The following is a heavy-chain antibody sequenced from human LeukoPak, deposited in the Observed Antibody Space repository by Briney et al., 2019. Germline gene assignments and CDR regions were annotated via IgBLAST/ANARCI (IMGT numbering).Heavy chain of an antibody. CDR3: AKEHGVVRGNYGMDV. CDR1: GFTFSSYA. D-gene: IGHD3-10*01. CDR2: ISGSGGST. V-gene: IGHV3-23*01. Sequence: GGSLRLSCAASGFTFSSYAMSWVRQAQGKGLRWVSAISGSGGSTYYADSVKGRFTISRDNSKNTLYLQMNSLRAEDTAVYYCAKEHGVVRGNYGMDVWGQGTTVTVSS. J-gene: IGHJ6*02.